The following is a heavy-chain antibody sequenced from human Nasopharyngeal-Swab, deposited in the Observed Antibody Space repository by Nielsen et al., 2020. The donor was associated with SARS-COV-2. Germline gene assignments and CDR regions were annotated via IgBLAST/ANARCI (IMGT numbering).Heavy chain of an antibody. J-gene: IGHJ5*02. CDR3: ARAGYGSGKPYNWFDP. V-gene: IGHV1-69*13. CDR2: IIPIFGTA. Sequence: SVKVSCKASGGTFSSYAISWVRQAPGQGLEWMGGIIPIFGTANYAQKFQGRVTIIADESTSTAYMELSSLRSEDTAVYYCARAGYGSGKPYNWFDPWGQGTLVTVSS. D-gene: IGHD3-10*01. CDR1: GGTFSSYA.